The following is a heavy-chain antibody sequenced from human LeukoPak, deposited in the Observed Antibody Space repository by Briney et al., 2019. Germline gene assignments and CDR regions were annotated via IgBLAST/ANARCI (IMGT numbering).Heavy chain of an antibody. V-gene: IGHV4-34*01. Sequence: SETLSLTCAVYGGSFSGYYWSWIRQPPGKGLEWIGEISHSGSTNYNPSLKSRVTISVDTSKNQFSLKLSSVTAADTAVYYCARVRYDYAWGSYRPPFDYWGQGTLVTVSS. J-gene: IGHJ4*02. CDR3: ARVRYDYAWGSYRPPFDY. CDR2: ISHSGST. D-gene: IGHD3-16*02. CDR1: GGSFSGYY.